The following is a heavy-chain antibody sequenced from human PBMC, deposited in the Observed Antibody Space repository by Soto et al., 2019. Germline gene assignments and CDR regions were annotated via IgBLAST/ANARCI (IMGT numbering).Heavy chain of an antibody. J-gene: IGHJ1*01. CDR2: INAGSGNT. CDR3: ACEQQLATFQH. V-gene: IGHV1-3*01. CDR1: GYTFINYY. Sequence: ASVKVSCKASGYTFINYYIHWVRQAPGQRLEWMGWINAGSGNTKYSQRFEGRVSIARDTSASTAYMEVSSLTSEDTAVYYCACEQQLATFQHWGQGTLVTVSS. D-gene: IGHD6-13*01.